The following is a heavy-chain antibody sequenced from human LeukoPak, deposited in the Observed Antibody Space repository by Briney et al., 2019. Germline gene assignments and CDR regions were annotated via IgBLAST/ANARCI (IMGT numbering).Heavy chain of an antibody. CDR3: AREQGPNYDFWSGSYYFDY. D-gene: IGHD3-3*01. CDR2: IKQDGSEK. Sequence: PGGSLRLSCAASGFTFSSYWMSWVRQAPGKGLEWVANIKQDGSEKYYVDSVKGRFTISRDNAKNSLYLRMNSLRAEDTAVYYCAREQGPNYDFWSGSYYFDYWGQGTLVTVSS. CDR1: GFTFSSYW. J-gene: IGHJ4*02. V-gene: IGHV3-7*01.